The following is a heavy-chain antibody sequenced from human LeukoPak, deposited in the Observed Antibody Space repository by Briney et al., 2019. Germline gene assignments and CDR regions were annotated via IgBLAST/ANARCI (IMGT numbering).Heavy chain of an antibody. J-gene: IGHJ4*02. CDR2: ISYDGSDK. Sequence: PGRSLRLSCAASGFTFSSYGMHWVRQAPGKGLEWVAVISYDGSDKYYADSVKGRFTISRDNSKNTLYLQMNSLRAEGTAAYYCAKSSGLWFGEFPFDYWGQGTLVTVSS. CDR1: GFTFSSYG. V-gene: IGHV3-30*18. CDR3: AKSSGLWFGEFPFDY. D-gene: IGHD3-10*01.